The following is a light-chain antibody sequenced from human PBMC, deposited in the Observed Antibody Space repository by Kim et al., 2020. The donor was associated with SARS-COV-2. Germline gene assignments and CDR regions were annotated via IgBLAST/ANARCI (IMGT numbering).Light chain of an antibody. V-gene: IGKV3-11*01. CDR2: DAS. CDR3: QQRSNWPPT. J-gene: IGKJ1*01. Sequence: LSPRERATLSCRASQSVSNSLAWYQQKPGQAPRLLIYDASNRATVIPARFSGSGSGTDFTPTITSLEPEDFAVYYCQQRSNWPPTFGQGTKVDIK. CDR1: QSVSNS.